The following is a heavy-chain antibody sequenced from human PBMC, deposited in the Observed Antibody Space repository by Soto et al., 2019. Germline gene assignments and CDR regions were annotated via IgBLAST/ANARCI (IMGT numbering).Heavy chain of an antibody. V-gene: IGHV4-39*01. CDR1: GGSIRSSSYY. Sequence: PSETLSLTCIVSGGSIRSSSYYWGWIRQPPGKGLEWIGSIFYSGSTYYNPSLKSRVTISVDASKNQFSLKLNSVTAADTAMYYCARLNKYFDYWGQGTLVTVSS. CDR3: ARLNKYFDY. J-gene: IGHJ4*02. CDR2: IFYSGST.